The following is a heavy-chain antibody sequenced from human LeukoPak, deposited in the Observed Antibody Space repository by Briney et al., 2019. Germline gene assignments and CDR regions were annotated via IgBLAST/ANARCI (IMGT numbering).Heavy chain of an antibody. Sequence: GGSLRLSCAASGFTFKTYAMSWVRQAPGEGLEWVASISAGGLNTYYADAVEGRFSISRDNAKNSLYLQMNSLRAEDTAVYYCASQARGVGATPLDYWGQGTLVTVSS. CDR1: GFTFKTYA. CDR3: ASQARGVGATPLDY. J-gene: IGHJ4*02. D-gene: IGHD1-26*01. CDR2: ISAGGLNT. V-gene: IGHV3-23*01.